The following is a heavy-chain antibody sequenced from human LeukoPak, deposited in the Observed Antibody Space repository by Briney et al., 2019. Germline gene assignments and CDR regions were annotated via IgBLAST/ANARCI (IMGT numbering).Heavy chain of an antibody. CDR1: GFTFSSYS. J-gene: IGHJ4*02. CDR3: ARDRLNGDSSSWYSYYFDY. V-gene: IGHV3-30*03. Sequence: PGGSLRLSCAASGFTFSSYSMNWVRQAPGKGLEWVAVISYDGSNKYYADSVKGRFTISRDNSKNTLYLQMNSLRAEDTAVYYCARDRLNGDSSSWYSYYFDYWGQGTLVTVSS. D-gene: IGHD6-13*01. CDR2: ISYDGSNK.